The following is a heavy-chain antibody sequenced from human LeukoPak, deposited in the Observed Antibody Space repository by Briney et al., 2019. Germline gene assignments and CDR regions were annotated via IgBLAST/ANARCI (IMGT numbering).Heavy chain of an antibody. CDR1: GYSFTNYW. CDR3: ARSASRYFDWFDY. Sequence: GESLKISCKGSGYSFTNYWIGWVRRMPGKSLEWMGIIYPGDSDTRYIPSFQGQVTISADKSINTAYLQWSSLKASDTAIYYCARSASRYFDWFDYWGQGTLVTVSS. D-gene: IGHD3-9*01. J-gene: IGHJ4*02. CDR2: IYPGDSDT. V-gene: IGHV5-51*01.